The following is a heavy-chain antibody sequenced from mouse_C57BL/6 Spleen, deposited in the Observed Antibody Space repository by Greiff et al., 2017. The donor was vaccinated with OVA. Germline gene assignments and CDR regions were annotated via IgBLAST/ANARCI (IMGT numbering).Heavy chain of an antibody. V-gene: IGHV2-2*01. J-gene: IGHJ2*01. CDR2: IWSGGST. Sequence: VQLVESGPGLVQPSQSLSITCTVSGFSLTSYGVHWVRQSPGKGLEWLGVIWSGGSTDYNAAFISRLSISKDNSKSQVFFKMNSLQADDTAIYYCARNGAYYGNYRLDYWGQGTTLTVSS. CDR3: ARNGAYYGNYRLDY. D-gene: IGHD2-10*01. CDR1: GFSLTSYG.